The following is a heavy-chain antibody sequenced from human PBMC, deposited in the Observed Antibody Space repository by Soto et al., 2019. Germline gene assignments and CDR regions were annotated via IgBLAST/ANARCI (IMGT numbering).Heavy chain of an antibody. J-gene: IGHJ5*02. D-gene: IGHD3-16*01. CDR2: IHHSGST. Sequence: QLQLQESGPGLVKPSETSSLTCTVSGGSINSDTDYWAWIRQPPGKALEWIGSIHHSGSTYQNPSLNSPITMSVDQSKHQFSLRLPAVTAAYSAACYCARRTEDYGNYWFAPGGQGILVPVSS. CDR1: GGSINSDTDY. V-gene: IGHV4-39*01. CDR3: ARRTEDYGNYWFAP.